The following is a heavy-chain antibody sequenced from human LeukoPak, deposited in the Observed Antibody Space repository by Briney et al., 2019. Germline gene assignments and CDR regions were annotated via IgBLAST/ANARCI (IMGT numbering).Heavy chain of an antibody. CDR1: GFTFSSYD. Sequence: GGSLRLSCAASGFTFSSYDMSWIRQAPGKGLEWVSEISGSDESTKYVDSVKGRSTISRDNSKNTLYLLLNSLRVDDTAVYYCANRRLGRGAFDIWGQGTMVTVSS. CDR3: ANRRLGRGAFDI. D-gene: IGHD7-27*01. J-gene: IGHJ3*02. V-gene: IGHV3-23*01. CDR2: ISGSDEST.